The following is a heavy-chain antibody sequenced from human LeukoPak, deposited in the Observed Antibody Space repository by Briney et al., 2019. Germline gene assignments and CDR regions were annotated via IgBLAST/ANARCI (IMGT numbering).Heavy chain of an antibody. J-gene: IGHJ4*02. CDR3: AREPTPARLDY. Sequence: WSWIRQXPGKGLEWIGEINHSGSTNYNPSLKSRVTISVDTSKNQFSLKLSSVTAADTAVYYCAREPTPARLDYWGQGTLVTVSS. V-gene: IGHV4-34*01. CDR2: INHSGST. D-gene: IGHD1-14*01.